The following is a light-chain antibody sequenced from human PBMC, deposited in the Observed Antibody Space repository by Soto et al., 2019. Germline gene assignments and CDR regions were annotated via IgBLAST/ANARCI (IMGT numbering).Light chain of an antibody. Sequence: EIVLTQSPGTLSLSPGERATLSCRASQSVSSSYLAWYQQKPGQAPRLLIQGASSRATGIPDRFSGSESGTDFTLTISRLEPEDFAVYYCQQYGSSPWTFGQGTKVEIK. J-gene: IGKJ1*01. CDR3: QQYGSSPWT. CDR1: QSVSSSY. V-gene: IGKV3-20*01. CDR2: GAS.